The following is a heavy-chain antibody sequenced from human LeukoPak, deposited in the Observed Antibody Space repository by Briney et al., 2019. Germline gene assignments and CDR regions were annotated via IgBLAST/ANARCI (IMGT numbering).Heavy chain of an antibody. J-gene: IGHJ4*02. V-gene: IGHV4-61*05. CDR1: GGSISSSSYY. Sequence: SETLSLTCTVSGGSISSSSYYWGWIRQPPGKGLEWIGNIYYSGSTNYNPSLNSRVTISLDTSKNQLSLNLNSVTAADTAVYYCVGTTKWLAFDYWGQGVLVTVSS. D-gene: IGHD5-24*01. CDR3: VGTTKWLAFDY. CDR2: IYYSGST.